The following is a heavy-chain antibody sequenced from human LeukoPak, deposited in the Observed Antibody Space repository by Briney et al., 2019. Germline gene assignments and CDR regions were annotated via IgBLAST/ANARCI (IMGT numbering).Heavy chain of an antibody. CDR3: ARVADGDKYGGRDY. J-gene: IGHJ4*02. V-gene: IGHV3-74*01. D-gene: IGHD5-24*01. CDR1: GFNSKNYW. CDR2: IINDGSST. Sequence: GRSLRLSCAASGFNSKNYWMHWVRQAPGKGLEWVSRIINDGSSTTYADSVKGRFTISRDNAKDTLYLQMNSLRVEDTAVYYCARVADGDKYGGRDYWGQGALVIVSS.